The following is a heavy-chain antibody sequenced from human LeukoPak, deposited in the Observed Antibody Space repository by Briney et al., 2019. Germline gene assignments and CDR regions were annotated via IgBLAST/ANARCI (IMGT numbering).Heavy chain of an antibody. CDR1: GYTFTSYG. D-gene: IGHD2-2*01. CDR2: ISAYNGNT. Sequence: GASVKVSCKASGYTFTSYGISWVRQAPGQGLEWMGWISAYNGNTNYAQKLQGRVTMTTDTSTSTAYMELSRLRSDDTAVYYCAREGGYCTSTSDCNWFDPWGQGTLVTVSS. CDR3: AREGGYCTSTSDCNWFDP. J-gene: IGHJ5*02. V-gene: IGHV1-18*01.